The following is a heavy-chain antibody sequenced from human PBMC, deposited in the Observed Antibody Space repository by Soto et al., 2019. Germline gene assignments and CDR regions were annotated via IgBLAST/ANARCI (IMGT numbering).Heavy chain of an antibody. CDR1: GGSIISSNW. CDR3: ARFVHIAAAVAYNWFDP. J-gene: IGHJ5*02. D-gene: IGHD6-13*01. V-gene: IGHV4-4*02. CDR2: IYHSGST. Sequence: PSETLSLTCTVSGGSIISSNWWSWVRQPPGKGLEWIGEIYHSGSTNYNPSLKSRVTISVDKSKNQFSLKLSSVTAADTAVYYCARFVHIAAAVAYNWFDPWGQGTLVTVSS.